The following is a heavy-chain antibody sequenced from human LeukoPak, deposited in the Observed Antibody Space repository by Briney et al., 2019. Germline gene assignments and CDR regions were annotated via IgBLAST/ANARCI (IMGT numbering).Heavy chain of an antibody. CDR2: IYYSGST. V-gene: IGHV4-39*01. D-gene: IGHD7-27*01. CDR1: GGSISSSSYY. CDR3: ARLRLGFLGFDY. Sequence: SETLSLTCTVSGGSISSSSYYWGWLRQPPGTGLEWIGSIYYSGSTYYNPSLKSRVTISVDTSKNQFSLKLSSVTAADTAVYYCARLRLGFLGFDYWGQGTLATVSS. J-gene: IGHJ4*02.